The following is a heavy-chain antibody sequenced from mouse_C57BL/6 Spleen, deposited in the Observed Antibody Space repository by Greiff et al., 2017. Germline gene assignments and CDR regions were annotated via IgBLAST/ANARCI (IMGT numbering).Heavy chain of an antibody. Sequence: EVQLVESGGDLVKPGGSLKLSCAASGFTFSSYGMSWVRQTPDKRLEWVATISSGGSYTYYPDSVKGRFTISRDNAKNTLYLQMSSLKSEDTAMYYCARREGGDYDERLDYWGQGTSVTVSS. CDR1: GFTFSSYG. D-gene: IGHD2-4*01. V-gene: IGHV5-6*01. CDR3: ARREGGDYDERLDY. J-gene: IGHJ4*01. CDR2: ISSGGSYT.